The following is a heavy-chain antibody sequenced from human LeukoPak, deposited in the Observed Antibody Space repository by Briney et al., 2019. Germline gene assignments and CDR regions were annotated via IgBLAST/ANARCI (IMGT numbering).Heavy chain of an antibody. D-gene: IGHD1-26*01. CDR2: IESDESIR. Sequence: GGSLRPSCAASGLTFRRYGMHWVRQTPGKGLEWVAFIESDESIRQYADLVKGRFIISRDNSKNMLYLQMNSLTTEDTAMYYCTKNAGRREGWFDPWGQGTLVTVSS. V-gene: IGHV3-30*02. CDR3: TKNAGRREGWFDP. CDR1: GLTFRRYG. J-gene: IGHJ5*02.